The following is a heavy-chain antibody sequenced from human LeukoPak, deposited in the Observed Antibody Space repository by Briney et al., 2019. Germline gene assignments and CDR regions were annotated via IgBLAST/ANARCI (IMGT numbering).Heavy chain of an antibody. J-gene: IGHJ4*02. CDR1: GASISSSRYY. CDR2: IYYSGST. Sequence: PSETLSLTCTVSGASISSSRYYWGWIRQPPGKGLEWIGSIYYSGSTYYNPSLKSRVTISVDTSKNQFSLKLSSVTAADTAVYYCARVKGAAAGTVWGQGTLVTVSS. V-gene: IGHV4-39*01. CDR3: ARVKGAAAGTV. D-gene: IGHD6-13*01.